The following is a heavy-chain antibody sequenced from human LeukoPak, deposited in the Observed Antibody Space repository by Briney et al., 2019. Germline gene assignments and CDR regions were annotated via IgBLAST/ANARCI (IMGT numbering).Heavy chain of an antibody. CDR2: IDIRGADT. V-gene: IGHV3-23*05. CDR1: GFTFNSFA. D-gene: IGHD2-21*02. J-gene: IGHJ6*02. Sequence: PGGSLRLSCAASGFTFNSFAMSWVRQAPGKGLEWVSAIDIRGADTDYADSVKGRFTMSRDNSKKTLYLQMNSLRAEDTAVYYCVKVTLGAPAIEDYYYYGMDVWGQGTTVTVSS. CDR3: VKVTLGAPAIEDYYYYGMDV.